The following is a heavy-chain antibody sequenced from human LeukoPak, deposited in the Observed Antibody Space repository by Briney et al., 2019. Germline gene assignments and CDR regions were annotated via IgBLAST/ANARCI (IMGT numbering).Heavy chain of an antibody. CDR3: ARGRHPPAFNYYGSGSYYNPYYYYGMDV. D-gene: IGHD3-10*01. CDR1: GGSFSGYY. V-gene: IGHV4-34*01. CDR2: INHSGST. Sequence: PSETLSLTCAVYGGSFSGYYWSWIRQPPGKGLEWIGEINHSGSTNYNPSLKSRVTISVDTSKNQFSLKLSSVTPADTAVYYCARGRHPPAFNYYGSGSYYNPYYYYGMDVWGQGTTVTVSS. J-gene: IGHJ6*02.